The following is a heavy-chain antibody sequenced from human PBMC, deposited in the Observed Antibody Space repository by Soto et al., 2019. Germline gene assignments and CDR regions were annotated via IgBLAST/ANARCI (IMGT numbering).Heavy chain of an antibody. Sequence: QVQLVQSGAEVKKPGASVKVSCKAPGYTFTSYGISWVRQAPGQGLEWMGWISAYNGNTNGAQKHQARVTMSTDTSTSTAYMELRSLRSDDTAAYSCARDNAYESDYWGQGTLVTVSS. CDR1: GYTFTSYG. CDR2: ISAYNGNT. CDR3: ARDNAYESDY. V-gene: IGHV1-18*01. J-gene: IGHJ4*02. D-gene: IGHD5-12*01.